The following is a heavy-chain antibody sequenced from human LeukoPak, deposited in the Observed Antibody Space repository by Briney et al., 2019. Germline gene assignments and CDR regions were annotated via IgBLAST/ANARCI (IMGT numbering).Heavy chain of an antibody. J-gene: IGHJ5*02. CDR2: IIPILGIA. D-gene: IGHD6-19*01. CDR1: GGTFSSYA. V-gene: IGHV1-69*04. CDR3: ARQFGSGAAGWFDP. Sequence: SVKVSCKASGGTFSSYAISWVRQAPGQGLEWMGRIIPILGIANYAQKFQGRVTITADKSTSTAYMELSSLRSEDTAVYYCARQFGSGAAGWFDPWGQGTLVTVSS.